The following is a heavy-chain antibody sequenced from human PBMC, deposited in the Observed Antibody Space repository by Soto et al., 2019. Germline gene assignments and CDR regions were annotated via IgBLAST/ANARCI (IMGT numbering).Heavy chain of an antibody. V-gene: IGHV1-3*01. CDR1: GYTFTSYA. CDR2: INAGNGNT. J-gene: IGHJ4*02. Sequence: QVQLVQSGAEVKKPGASVKVSCKASGYTFTSYAMHWVRQAPGQRLEWMGWINAGNGNTKYSQKFQGRVTITRDTSASTAYMELSSLRSEDTAVYYCARQADGGYNYGYWGQGTLVTVSS. CDR3: ARQADGGYNYGY. D-gene: IGHD5-12*01.